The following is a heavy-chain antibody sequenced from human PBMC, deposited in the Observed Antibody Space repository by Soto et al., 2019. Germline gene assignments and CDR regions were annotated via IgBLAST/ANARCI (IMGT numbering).Heavy chain of an antibody. J-gene: IGHJ6*02. CDR2: IFYSGST. CDR3: ARHLTYCSAGSCYSDFPYYGMDV. CDR1: DGSISSSSYY. D-gene: IGHD2-15*01. V-gene: IGHV4-39*01. Sequence: QLQLQESGPGLVKPSETLSLTCTVSDGSISSSSYYWGWIRQPPGKGLEWIGSIFYSGSTYYNPSLKSRVTISVDTSKNQFSLKLSSVTAADTAVYYCARHLTYCSAGSCYSDFPYYGMDVWGQGTTVTVSS.